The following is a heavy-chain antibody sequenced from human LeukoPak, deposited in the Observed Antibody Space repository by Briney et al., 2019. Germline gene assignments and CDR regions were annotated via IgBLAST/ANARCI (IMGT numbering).Heavy chain of an antibody. D-gene: IGHD2-21*01. Sequence: GGSLRLSCAASGSTLSSYAMSWVRQAPGKGLEWVSAISDSGNTYHADSVKGRFTISRDSSKNTLFLQMNRLRPEDAAVYYCAKAPVTTCRGAYCYPFDYWGQGTLVTVSS. CDR1: GSTLSSYA. CDR3: AKAPVTTCRGAYCYPFDY. J-gene: IGHJ4*02. V-gene: IGHV3-23*01. CDR2: ISDSGNT.